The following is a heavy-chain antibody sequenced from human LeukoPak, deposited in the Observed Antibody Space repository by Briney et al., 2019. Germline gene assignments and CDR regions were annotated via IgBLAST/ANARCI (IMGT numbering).Heavy chain of an antibody. D-gene: IGHD3-22*01. CDR1: GFTFSRYW. Sequence: PGGSLRLSCAASGFTFSRYWMSWVRQAPGKGLEGVANIKQDGSEKYYVDSVKGRFTISRDNAKNSLYLQMNSLRAEDTAVYYCARPSYYYDSSGSVSGAFDIWGQGTMVTVSS. CDR3: ARPSYYYDSSGSVSGAFDI. V-gene: IGHV3-7*04. J-gene: IGHJ3*02. CDR2: IKQDGSEK.